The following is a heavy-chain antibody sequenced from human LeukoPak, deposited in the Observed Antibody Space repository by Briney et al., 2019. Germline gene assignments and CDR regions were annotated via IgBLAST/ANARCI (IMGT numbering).Heavy chain of an antibody. J-gene: IGHJ5*02. CDR2: ISSDGSTR. CDR1: GFTFSSYW. D-gene: IGHD3-10*01. CDR3: ARDRGGGNDH. V-gene: IGHV3-74*01. Sequence: GGSLRLSCAASGFTFSSYWMHWVRQAPGKGLVWVSHISSDGSTRSYADSVKGRFTTSRDNTNNTLYLQMTSLRAEDTAVYYCARDRGGGNDHWGQGTLVTVSS.